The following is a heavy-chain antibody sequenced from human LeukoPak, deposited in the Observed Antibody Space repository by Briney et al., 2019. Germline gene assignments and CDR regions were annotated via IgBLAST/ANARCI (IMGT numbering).Heavy chain of an antibody. Sequence: ASVKVSCKASGYTFTSYYMHWVRQAPGQGLEWMGIINPSGGSTSYAQKFQGRVTMTRDTSTSTVYMELSSLRSEDTAVYYCARAGNTYYYGSGRLDAFDIWGQGTMVTVSS. CDR3: ARAGNTYYYGSGRLDAFDI. CDR1: GYTFTSYY. V-gene: IGHV1-46*01. D-gene: IGHD3-10*01. CDR2: INPSGGST. J-gene: IGHJ3*02.